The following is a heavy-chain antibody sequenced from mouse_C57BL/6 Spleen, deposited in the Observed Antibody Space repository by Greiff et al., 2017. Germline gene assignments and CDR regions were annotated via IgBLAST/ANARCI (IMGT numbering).Heavy chain of an antibody. CDR3: TANYVYFDY. V-gene: IGHV1-15*01. Sequence: VKLQESGAELVRPGASVTLSCKASGYTFTDYEMHWVKQTPVHGLEWIGAIDPETGGTAYNQKFKGKAILTADKSSSTAYMELRSLTSEDSAVYYCTANYVYFDYWGQGTTLTVSS. CDR2: IDPETGGT. CDR1: GYTFTDYE. J-gene: IGHJ2*01. D-gene: IGHD2-4*01.